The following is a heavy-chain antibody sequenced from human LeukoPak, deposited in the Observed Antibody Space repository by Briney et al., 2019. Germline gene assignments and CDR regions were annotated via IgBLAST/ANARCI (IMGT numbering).Heavy chain of an antibody. Sequence: ASVKVSCKASGYTFTSYGISWVRQAPGQGLEWMGGIIPIFGTANYAQKFQGRVTITADESTSTAYMELSSLRSEDTAVYYCAIDDSSGYYYFGDYWGQGTLVIVSS. V-gene: IGHV1-69*13. CDR1: GYTFTSYG. CDR3: AIDDSSGYYYFGDY. CDR2: IIPIFGTA. J-gene: IGHJ4*02. D-gene: IGHD3-22*01.